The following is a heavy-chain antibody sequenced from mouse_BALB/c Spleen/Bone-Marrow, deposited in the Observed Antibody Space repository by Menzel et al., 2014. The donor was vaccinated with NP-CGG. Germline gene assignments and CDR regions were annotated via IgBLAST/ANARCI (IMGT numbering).Heavy chain of an antibody. CDR1: GYSFTSYW. J-gene: IGHJ3*01. CDR3: ASPSDGNPFAY. D-gene: IGHD2-1*01. CDR2: IDPSDSET. V-gene: IGHV1S126*01. Sequence: QVQLQQSGPQLVRPGASVKISCKASGYSFTSYWMHWVKQRPGQGLEWIGMIDPSDSETRLNQKFKDKATLTVDKSSSTAYVQLSSPTSGDSAVYYCASPSDGNPFAYWGQGTLVTVSA.